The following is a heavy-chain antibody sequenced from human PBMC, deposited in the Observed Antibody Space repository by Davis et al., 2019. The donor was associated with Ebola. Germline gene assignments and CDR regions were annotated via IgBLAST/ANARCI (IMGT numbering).Heavy chain of an antibody. Sequence: GESLKISCAASGFTFSSYSMNWVRQAPGKGLEWVSSISSSSSYIYYADSVKGRFTISRDNAKNSLYLQMNSLRAEDTAVYYCARDLLRFLEWSNDAFDIWGQGTMVTVSS. CDR2: ISSSSSYI. CDR3: ARDLLRFLEWSNDAFDI. J-gene: IGHJ3*02. D-gene: IGHD3-3*01. V-gene: IGHV3-21*01. CDR1: GFTFSSYS.